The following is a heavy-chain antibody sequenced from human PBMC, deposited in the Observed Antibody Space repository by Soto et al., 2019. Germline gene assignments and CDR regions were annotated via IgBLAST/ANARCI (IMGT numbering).Heavy chain of an antibody. CDR2: ISAYNGNT. Sequence: ASVKVSCQASGYTFTSYGISWVRQAPGQGLDWMGWISAYNGNTNYAQKLQGRVTMTTDTSTSTAYMELRSLRSDDTAVYYCARDLDHYYGSGSYGSSMVYWGQGTLVTVSS. V-gene: IGHV1-18*01. CDR1: GYTFTSYG. D-gene: IGHD3-10*01. CDR3: ARDLDHYYGSGSYGSSMVY. J-gene: IGHJ4*02.